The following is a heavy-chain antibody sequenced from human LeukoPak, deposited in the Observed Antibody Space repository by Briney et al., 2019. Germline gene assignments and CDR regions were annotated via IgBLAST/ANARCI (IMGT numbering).Heavy chain of an antibody. V-gene: IGHV4-59*08. CDR2: IYSSGSA. CDR3: ARHRDYFDT. Sequence: KPSETLSLTCTVSGASITNNFWTWIRQPPGKELEWIGYIYSSGSANYNPSLKSRVIISADTSKNQISLNLTSVTAADTALYFCARHRDYFDTWGHGTLVTVSS. CDR1: GASITNNF. J-gene: IGHJ4*01. D-gene: IGHD3-9*01.